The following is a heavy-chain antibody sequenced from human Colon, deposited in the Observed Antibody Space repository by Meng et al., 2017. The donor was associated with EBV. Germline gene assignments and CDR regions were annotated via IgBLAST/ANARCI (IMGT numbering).Heavy chain of an antibody. CDR1: GYTFTSYG. D-gene: IGHD2-15*01. V-gene: IGHV1-18*01. J-gene: IGHJ4*02. CDR2: ISAYNGNT. Sequence: QVPLVQSGAEVKKPGASVKVSCKASGYTFTSYGISWVRQAPGQGLEWMGWISAYNGNTNYAQKLQGRVTMTTDTSTSTAYMELRSLRSDDTAVYYCARDLTYCSGGSCYPTTIDYWGQGTLVTVSS. CDR3: ARDLTYCSGGSCYPTTIDY.